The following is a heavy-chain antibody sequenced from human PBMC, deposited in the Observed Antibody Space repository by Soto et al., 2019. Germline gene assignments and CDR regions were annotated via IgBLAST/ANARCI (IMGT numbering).Heavy chain of an antibody. CDR1: GGSISSYY. J-gene: IGHJ4*02. D-gene: IGHD3-9*01. CDR3: ATSRVLRYFDWSPRSFDY. V-gene: IGHV4-59*08. Sequence: SETLSLTCTVSGGSISSYYWSWIRQPPGKGLEWIGYIYYSGSTNYNPSLKSRVTISVDTSKNQFSLKLSSVTAADTAVYYCATSRVLRYFDWSPRSFDYWGQGTLVTVSS. CDR2: IYYSGST.